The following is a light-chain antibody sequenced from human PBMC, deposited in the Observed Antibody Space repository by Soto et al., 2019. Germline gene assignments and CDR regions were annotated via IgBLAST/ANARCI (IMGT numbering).Light chain of an antibody. CDR2: ASS. J-gene: IGKJ5*01. CDR3: QQAHSFPIT. Sequence: DIQMTQSPSSVSASVGDRVTITCRASQGISRWLAWYQQKPGKAPKLLIYASSSLQSGYPSRFSGSGSATVFTLTISSLQPEDFATYYCQQAHSFPITFGQGTRLEIK. CDR1: QGISRW. V-gene: IGKV1D-12*01.